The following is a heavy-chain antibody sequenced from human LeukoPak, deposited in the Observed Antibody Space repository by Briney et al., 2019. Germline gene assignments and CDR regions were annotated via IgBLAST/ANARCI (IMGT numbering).Heavy chain of an antibody. CDR2: IYYSVNT. CDR3: ARGHYCSGGSCYQTPPYYFDY. Sequence: SETLSLTCAVSGGSISSGGYSWSWIRQPPGKGLEWIGYIYYSVNTYYSPSLKSRVTISVDTSKNQFSLKLSSVTAADTAVYYCARGHYCSGGSCYQTPPYYFDYWGQGTLVTVSS. CDR1: GGSISSGGYS. D-gene: IGHD2-15*01. V-gene: IGHV4-30-4*07. J-gene: IGHJ4*02.